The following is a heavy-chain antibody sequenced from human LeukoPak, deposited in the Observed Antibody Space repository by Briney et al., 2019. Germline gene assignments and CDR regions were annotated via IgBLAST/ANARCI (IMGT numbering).Heavy chain of an antibody. CDR1: AGSISSSNYY. CDR3: ARTSSSGLVGGYYFDY. Sequence: KSSETLSLTCSVSAGSISSSNYYWGWIRQPPGKGLEWIGSIYYSGRTYYNPSLKSRVTISVDTSKKQFSLKLSSVTAADTAVYYCARTSSSGLVGGYYFDYWGQGTLVTVSS. CDR2: IYYSGRT. V-gene: IGHV4-39*01. D-gene: IGHD6-19*01. J-gene: IGHJ4*02.